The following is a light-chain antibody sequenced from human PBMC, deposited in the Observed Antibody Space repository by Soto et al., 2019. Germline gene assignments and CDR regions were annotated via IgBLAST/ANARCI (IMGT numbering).Light chain of an antibody. CDR3: QQYYSYPLT. V-gene: IGKV1-8*01. J-gene: IGKJ1*01. Sequence: AIRMTQSPSSLSASTGDRVTITCRASQGISSYLAWYQQKPGKAPKLLIYAASTLQSGVSSRFSGSGSGTDFTLTISCLQSEDFATYYCQQYYSYPLTFGQGTKVDIK. CDR2: AAS. CDR1: QGISSY.